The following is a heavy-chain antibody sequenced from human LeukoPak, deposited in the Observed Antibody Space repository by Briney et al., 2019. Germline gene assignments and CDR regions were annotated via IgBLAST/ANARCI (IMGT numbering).Heavy chain of an antibody. Sequence: GGSLRLSCAASGFTFSSYSMNWVRQAPGKGLEWVSYISSSSSTIYYADSVKGRFTISRDNAKNSLYLQMNSLRAEDTAVYYCARLRVEMATVFDYWGQGTLVTVSS. V-gene: IGHV3-48*01. CDR2: ISSSSSTI. J-gene: IGHJ4*02. CDR1: GFTFSSYS. D-gene: IGHD5-24*01. CDR3: ARLRVEMATVFDY.